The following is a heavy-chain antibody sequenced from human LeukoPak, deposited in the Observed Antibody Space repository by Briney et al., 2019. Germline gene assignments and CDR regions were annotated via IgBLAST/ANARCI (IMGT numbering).Heavy chain of an antibody. D-gene: IGHD3-10*01. Sequence: ASVKVSCKASGYTFTSYDINWVRQATGQGLEWMGWMNPNSGNTGYAQKFQGRVTMTRNTSISTAYMELSSLRSEDTAVYYCARDSTAVRAWFGESPSLFDYWGQGTLVTVSS. CDR2: MNPNSGNT. V-gene: IGHV1-8*01. CDR1: GYTFTSYD. J-gene: IGHJ4*02. CDR3: ARDSTAVRAWFGESPSLFDY.